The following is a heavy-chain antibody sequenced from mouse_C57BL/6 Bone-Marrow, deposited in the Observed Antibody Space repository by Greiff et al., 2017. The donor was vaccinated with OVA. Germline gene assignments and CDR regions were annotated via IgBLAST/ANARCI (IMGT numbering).Heavy chain of an antibody. CDR3: ARAGWLLPCFDN. J-gene: IGHJ2*01. V-gene: IGHV1-55*01. CDR2: IYPGSGNT. CDR1: GYTFTSYW. D-gene: IGHD2-3*01. Sequence: QVQLQQPGAELVKPGASVKMSCKASGYTFTSYWITWVKQRPGQGLEWIGDIYPGSGNTNYNEKFKSKATLTVDTSSSTAYMQLSSLTSEDSAVYYCARAGWLLPCFDNWGQGTTLTVSS.